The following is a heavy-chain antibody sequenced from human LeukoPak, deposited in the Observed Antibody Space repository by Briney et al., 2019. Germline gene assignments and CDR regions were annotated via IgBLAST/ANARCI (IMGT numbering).Heavy chain of an antibody. CDR2: IIPIFGTA. CDR1: GGTFSSYA. CDR3: ARESSSSTWTFHY. J-gene: IGHJ4*02. D-gene: IGHD6-13*01. Sequence: GASVKVSCKASGGTFSSYAISWVRQAPGQGLEWMGGIIPIFGTANYAQKFQGRVTITTDESTSTAYMELSRLTSDDTAVYYCARESSSSTWTFHYWGQGTLVTVSS. V-gene: IGHV1-69*05.